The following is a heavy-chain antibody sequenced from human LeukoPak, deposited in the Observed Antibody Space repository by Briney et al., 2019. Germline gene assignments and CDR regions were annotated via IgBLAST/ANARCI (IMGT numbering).Heavy chain of an antibody. CDR1: GGSISSGGYY. J-gene: IGHJ4*02. CDR2: IYHSGST. CDR3: ARVGGSGSFDY. V-gene: IGHV4-30-2*01. Sequence: SETLSLTCAVSGGSISSGGYYWSWIRQPPGKGLEWIGYIYHSGSTYYNPSLKSRVTISVDRSKNQFSLKLSSVTAADTAVYYWARVGGSGSFDYWGQGTLVTVSS. D-gene: IGHD3-10*01.